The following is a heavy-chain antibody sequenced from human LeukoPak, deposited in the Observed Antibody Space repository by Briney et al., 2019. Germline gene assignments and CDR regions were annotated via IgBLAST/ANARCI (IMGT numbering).Heavy chain of an antibody. J-gene: IGHJ5*02. CDR1: GFTFSYYY. Sequence: GGSLRLSCGASGFTFSYYYMRWLRQAPGKGREWVASIKQGGREKYYVDYVKGRFTISRDNAEHSLYLQIISLRVEDTAMHYCARVLLTRVGFQFDPWGQGTLVTVSS. D-gene: IGHD3-10*01. CDR3: ARVLLTRVGFQFDP. V-gene: IGHV3-7*01. CDR2: IKQGGREK.